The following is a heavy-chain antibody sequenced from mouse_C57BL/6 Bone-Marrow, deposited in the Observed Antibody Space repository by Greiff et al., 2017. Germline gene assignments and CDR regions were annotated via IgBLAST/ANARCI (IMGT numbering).Heavy chain of an antibody. Sequence: VNLQQPGTELVKPGASVKLSCKASGYTFTSYWMHWVKQRPGQGLEWIGNINPSNGGTNYNEKFKSKATLTVDKSSSTAYMQLSSLTSEDSAVYYCARSPYYYGSSYAMDYWGQGTSVTVSS. V-gene: IGHV1-53*01. J-gene: IGHJ4*01. CDR3: ARSPYYYGSSYAMDY. CDR2: INPSNGGT. CDR1: GYTFTSYW. D-gene: IGHD1-1*01.